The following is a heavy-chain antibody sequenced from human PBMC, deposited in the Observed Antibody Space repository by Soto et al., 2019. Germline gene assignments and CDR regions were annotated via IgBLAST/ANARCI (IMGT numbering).Heavy chain of an antibody. J-gene: IGHJ4*02. V-gene: IGHV3-9*01. CDR2: ISWNSGSI. CDR3: AKVGRTYAQSQYYFDY. Sequence: EVQLVESGGGLVQPGRSLRLSCAASGFTFDDYAMHWVRQAPGKGLEWVSGISWNSGSIGYADSVKGRFTISRDNAKNSLYLQMNSLRAEDTALYYCAKVGRTYAQSQYYFDYWGQGTLVTVSS. CDR1: GFTFDDYA.